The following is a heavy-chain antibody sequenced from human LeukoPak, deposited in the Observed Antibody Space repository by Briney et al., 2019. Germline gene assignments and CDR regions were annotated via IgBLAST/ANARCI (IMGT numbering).Heavy chain of an antibody. CDR3: TRNRGTDY. Sequence: GGSLRLSCAASGFTFSNYWMNWVRQAPGKGLEWVANIKEDGSEKIYVDSAKGRFTISRDNSKNSLYLQINNLRAEDTAVYYCTRNRGTDYWGQGTLVTVSS. CDR1: GFTFSNYW. J-gene: IGHJ4*02. D-gene: IGHD1-1*01. V-gene: IGHV3-7*01. CDR2: IKEDGSEK.